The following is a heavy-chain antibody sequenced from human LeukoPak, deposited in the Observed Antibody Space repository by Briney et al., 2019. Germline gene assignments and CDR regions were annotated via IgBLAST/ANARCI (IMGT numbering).Heavy chain of an antibody. CDR2: IHRSGSP. V-gene: IGHV4-4*02. J-gene: IGHJ4*02. Sequence: SETLSLTCTVSLDSTTSNFWSWVHQPPGKGLEWIGEIHRSGSPNYNPSLQSRVTISIDRSRNQIALELSSVTAADTAVYYCAREILGGFNPGAYWGQGTLVTVSS. CDR1: LDSTTSNF. D-gene: IGHD1-14*01. CDR3: AREILGGFNPGAY.